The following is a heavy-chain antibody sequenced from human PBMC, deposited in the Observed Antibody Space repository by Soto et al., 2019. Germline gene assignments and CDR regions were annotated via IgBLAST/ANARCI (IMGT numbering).Heavy chain of an antibody. CDR2: ISYDGSNK. V-gene: IGHV3-30-3*01. J-gene: IGHJ4*02. Sequence: XESLGLSCAASGFTFSSYAMHWVRQAPGKGLEWVAVISYDGSNKYYADSVKGRFTISRDNSKNTLYLQMNSLRAEDTAVYYCARGLRLDYWGQGTLVTVSS. CDR3: ARGLRLDY. CDR1: GFTFSSYA. D-gene: IGHD4-17*01.